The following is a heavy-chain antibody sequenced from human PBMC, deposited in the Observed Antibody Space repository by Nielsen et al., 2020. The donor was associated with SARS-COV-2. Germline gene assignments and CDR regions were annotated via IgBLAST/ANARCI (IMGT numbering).Heavy chain of an antibody. CDR1: GFTFNSYT. CDR3: ANTLSRACINGVCFRGGAYSYYGMDV. J-gene: IGHJ6*02. CDR2: ITGSSRYI. V-gene: IGHV3-21*01. Sequence: GESLKISCAASGFTFNSYTMNWVRQAPGKGLEWVSSITGSSRYIYSADSVKGRFTISRDSAKNSVFLQMNSLRAEDTAIYYCANTLSRACINGVCFRGGAYSYYGMDVWGQGTTVTVSS. D-gene: IGHD2-8*01.